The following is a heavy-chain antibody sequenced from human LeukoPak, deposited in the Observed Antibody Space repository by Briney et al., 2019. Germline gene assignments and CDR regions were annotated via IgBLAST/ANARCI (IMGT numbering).Heavy chain of an antibody. J-gene: IGHJ6*04. CDR2: ISSSGSTI. V-gene: IGHV3-48*03. D-gene: IGHD3-10*02. Sequence: PGGSPRLSCAASGFTFSSYEMNWVRQAPGKGLEWVSYISSSGSTIYYADSVKGRFTISRDNAKNSLHLQMNSLRAEDTAVYYCAELGITMIGGVWGKGTTVTISS. CDR1: GFTFSSYE. CDR3: AELGITMIGGV.